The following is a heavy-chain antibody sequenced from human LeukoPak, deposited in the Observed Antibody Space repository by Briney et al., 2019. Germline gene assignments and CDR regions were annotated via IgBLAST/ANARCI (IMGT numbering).Heavy chain of an antibody. V-gene: IGHV3-20*04. CDR3: ARDGAPWNYYYYYMDV. J-gene: IGHJ6*03. D-gene: IGHD3-16*01. CDR1: GFTFDDYG. CDR2: INWNGGST. Sequence: GGSLRLSCAASGFTFDDYGMSWVRQAPWKGLEWVSGINWNGGSTGYADSVKGRFTISRDNAKNSLYLRMNSLRAEDTALYYCARDGAPWNYYYYYMDVWGKGTTVTVSS.